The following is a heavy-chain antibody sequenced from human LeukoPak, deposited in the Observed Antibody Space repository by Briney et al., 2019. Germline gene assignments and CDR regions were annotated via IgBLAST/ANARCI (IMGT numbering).Heavy chain of an antibody. J-gene: IGHJ4*02. Sequence: GGSLRLSCAASGFTFSSYAMSWVRQAPGKGLEWVSVISSSGHATHYADSVKGRFTISRDNSKNTVYLQMNSLRAEDTAVYYCANEGPNFDYWGQGTLVTVSS. CDR1: GFTFSSYA. V-gene: IGHV3-23*01. CDR3: ANEGPNFDY. CDR2: ISSSGHAT. D-gene: IGHD2-8*01.